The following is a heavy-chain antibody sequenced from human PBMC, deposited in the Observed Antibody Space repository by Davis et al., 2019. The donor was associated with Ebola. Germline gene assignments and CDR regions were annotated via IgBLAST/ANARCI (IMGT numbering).Heavy chain of an antibody. CDR2: IYYSGST. V-gene: IGHV4-39*07. CDR1: GGSISSSSYY. D-gene: IGHD5-18*01. CDR3: ARPRKLSAMAFGAFDI. J-gene: IGHJ3*02. Sequence: MPSETLSLTCTVSGGSISSSSYYWGWIRQPPGKGLEWIGSIYYSGSTNYNPSLKSRVTISVDTSKNQFSLKLSSVTAADTAVYYCARPRKLSAMAFGAFDIWGQGTMVTVSS.